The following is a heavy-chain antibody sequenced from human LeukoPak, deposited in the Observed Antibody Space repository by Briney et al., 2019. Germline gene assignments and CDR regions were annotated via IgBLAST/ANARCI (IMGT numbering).Heavy chain of an antibody. CDR2: IYTSGRT. CDR3: ARYCSGGSCYQSFDC. D-gene: IGHD2-15*01. Sequence: SETLSLTCTVSGDPISTYSWSWIRQPAGKGLDWIGRIYTSGRTNYNPSLKSRVTMSLDTSKNQFSLKLSSVTAADTAAYFCARYCSGGSCYQSFDCWGQGTLVTVSS. CDR1: GDPISTYS. V-gene: IGHV4-4*07. J-gene: IGHJ4*02.